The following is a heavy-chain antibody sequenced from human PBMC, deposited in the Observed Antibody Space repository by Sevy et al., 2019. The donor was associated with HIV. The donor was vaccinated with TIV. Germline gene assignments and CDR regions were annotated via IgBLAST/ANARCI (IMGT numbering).Heavy chain of an antibody. CDR1: GFTFSSYG. J-gene: IGHJ4*02. V-gene: IGHV3-33*01. CDR2: IWYDGSNK. Sequence: GGPLRLSCAASGFTFSSYGMHWVRQAPGKGLEWVAVIWYDGSNKYYADSVKGRFTISRDNSKNTLYLQMNSLRAEDTAVYYCARGTDYYGSGSYYNVPSDYWGQGTLVTVSS. CDR3: ARGTDYYGSGSYYNVPSDY. D-gene: IGHD3-10*01.